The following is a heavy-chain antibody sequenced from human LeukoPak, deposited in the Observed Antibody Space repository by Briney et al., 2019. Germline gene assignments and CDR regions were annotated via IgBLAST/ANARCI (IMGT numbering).Heavy chain of an antibody. Sequence: ASVKVSCKASGGTFSSYAISWVRQAPGQGLEWMGGIIPIFGTANYAQKFQGRVTITADESTSTAYMELSSLRSEDTAVYYCAREWNWNAPLDYWGQGTLVTASS. CDR2: IIPIFGTA. J-gene: IGHJ4*02. D-gene: IGHD1-1*01. CDR1: GGTFSSYA. CDR3: AREWNWNAPLDY. V-gene: IGHV1-69*13.